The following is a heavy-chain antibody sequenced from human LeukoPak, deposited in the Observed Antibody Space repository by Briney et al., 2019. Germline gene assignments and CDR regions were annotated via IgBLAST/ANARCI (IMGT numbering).Heavy chain of an antibody. CDR2: TYYRSKWYN. V-gene: IGHV6-1*01. CDR3: ARYSSSWTPQGPQYYFDY. D-gene: IGHD6-13*01. Sequence: SQTLSLTCAISGDSVSSNSAAWNWIRQSPSRGLEWLGRTYYRSKWYNDYAVSVKSRITINPDTSKNQFSLQLNSVTPEDTAVYYCARYSSSWTPQGPQYYFDYWGQGTLVTVSS. CDR1: GDSVSSNSAA. J-gene: IGHJ4*02.